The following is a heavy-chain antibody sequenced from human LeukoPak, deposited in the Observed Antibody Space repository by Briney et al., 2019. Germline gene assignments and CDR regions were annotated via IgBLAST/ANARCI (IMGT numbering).Heavy chain of an antibody. CDR2: MSGSGTGT. J-gene: IGHJ4*02. D-gene: IGHD3-10*01. CDR3: AKGLYQYFGSGSYTLDH. V-gene: IGHV3-23*01. Sequence: GGSLRLSCAASGFTFSSYAMSWVRQAPGKGLEWVSAMSGSGTGTSYAESVQGRFTISRDNSKNTLYLQMNSLRAEDTAVYYCAKGLYQYFGSGSYTLDHWGQGTQVTVSS. CDR1: GFTFSSYA.